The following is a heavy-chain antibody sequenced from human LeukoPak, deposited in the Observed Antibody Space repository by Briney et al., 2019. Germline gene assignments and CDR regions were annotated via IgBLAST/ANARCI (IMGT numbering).Heavy chain of an antibody. CDR1: GFTFNSYG. J-gene: IGHJ5*02. CDR2: IRYDGSTK. CDR3: AKGSHLSGSHDQ. D-gene: IGHD1-26*01. V-gene: IGHV3-30*02. Sequence: PGGSLRLSCAASGFTFNSYGMHWVRQAPGKWLQWVAFIRYDGSTKYYADSVKGRFTISRDNSKTTLYLQMNSLRVEDTAVYYCAKGSHLSGSHDQWGQGTLVTVSS.